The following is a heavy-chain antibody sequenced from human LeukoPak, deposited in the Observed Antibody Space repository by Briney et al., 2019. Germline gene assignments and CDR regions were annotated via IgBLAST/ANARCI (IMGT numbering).Heavy chain of an antibody. CDR3: ARPIPYDSSNDAFDI. D-gene: IGHD3-22*01. CDR1: GGSISSSSYY. J-gene: IGHJ3*02. V-gene: IGHV4-39*07. Sequence: PSETLSLTCTVSGGSISSSSYYWSWIRQPPGKGLEWIGEINHSGSTNYNPSLKSRVTISVDTSKNQFSLKLSSVTAADTAVYYCARPIPYDSSNDAFDIWGQGTMVTVSS. CDR2: INHSGST.